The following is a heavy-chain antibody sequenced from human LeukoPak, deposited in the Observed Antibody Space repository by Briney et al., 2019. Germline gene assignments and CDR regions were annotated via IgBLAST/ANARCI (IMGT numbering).Heavy chain of an antibody. V-gene: IGHV1-69*05. Sequence: SVKVSCKASGGTFSSYAISWVRQAPGQGLEWMGGIIPIFGTANYAQKFQGRVAISTDESTGTVYMELNSLRSEDTAVYYCAREGSTIHAGLHYWGQGTLVTVSS. CDR2: IIPIFGTA. CDR1: GGTFSSYA. CDR3: AREGSTIHAGLHY. D-gene: IGHD1-1*01. J-gene: IGHJ4*02.